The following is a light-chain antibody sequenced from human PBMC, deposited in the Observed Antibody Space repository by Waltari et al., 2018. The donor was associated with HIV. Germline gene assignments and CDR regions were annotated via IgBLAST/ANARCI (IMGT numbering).Light chain of an antibody. J-gene: IGKJ1*01. CDR2: VST. V-gene: IGKV1-39*01. CDR1: QNIGSY. CDR3: QQSYSKPRT. Sequence: DIQMTQSPPSLTASVGDRVTITCLASQNIGSYLNWYQLRPGQAPNVLIYVSTNLQTVVPSRFSGRGSGTDFTLTIADLQPEDFVFYFCQQSYSKPRTFGQGTK.